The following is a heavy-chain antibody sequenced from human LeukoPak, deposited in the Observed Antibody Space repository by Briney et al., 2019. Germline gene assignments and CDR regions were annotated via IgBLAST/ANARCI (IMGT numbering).Heavy chain of an antibody. V-gene: IGHV1-2*02. Sequence: ASVKVSCKASGYTFTGYYMHWVRQAPGQGLEWMGWINPNSGGTNYAQKFQGRVTMTRDTSISTAHMELSRLRSDDTAVYYCARVASSGWYSDYWGQGTLVTVSS. CDR1: GYTFTGYY. D-gene: IGHD6-19*01. J-gene: IGHJ4*02. CDR2: INPNSGGT. CDR3: ARVASSGWYSDY.